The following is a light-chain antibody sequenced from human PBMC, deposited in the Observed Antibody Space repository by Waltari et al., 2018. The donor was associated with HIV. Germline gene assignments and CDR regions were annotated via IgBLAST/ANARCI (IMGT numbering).Light chain of an antibody. V-gene: IGKV4-1*01. Sequence: DIVMTQSPDSLAVSLGERATINFKSSQNVLYSSNNKNYLAWYQQKPGQPPKLLIYWASTRESGVPDRFSGSGSGTDFTLTIGSLQAEDVAVYYCQQYYTTPPTFGPGTKVDIK. CDR1: QNVLYSSNNKNY. CDR2: WAS. J-gene: IGKJ3*01. CDR3: QQYYTTPPT.